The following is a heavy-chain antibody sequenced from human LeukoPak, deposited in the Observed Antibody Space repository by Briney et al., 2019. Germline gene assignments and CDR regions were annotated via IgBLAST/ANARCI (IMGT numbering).Heavy chain of an antibody. CDR2: IYTTGST. J-gene: IGHJ5*02. CDR3: ARDSIVGATEWFDP. D-gene: IGHD1-26*01. Sequence: KPSETLSLTCTVSGGSISSYYWNWIRQPAGKGLEWIGRIYTTGSTNYNPSLKSRVTMSVDTSKNQFSLKLSSVTAADTAVYYCARDSIVGATEWFDPWGQGTLVTVSS. CDR1: GGSISSYY. V-gene: IGHV4-4*07.